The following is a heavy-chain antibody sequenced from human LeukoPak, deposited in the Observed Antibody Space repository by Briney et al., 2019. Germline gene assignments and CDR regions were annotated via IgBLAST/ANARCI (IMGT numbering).Heavy chain of an antibody. V-gene: IGHV4-61*02. CDR1: GGSISSGSYY. CDR2: IYTGGST. D-gene: IGHD1-26*01. CDR3: ARDSVGASFDY. J-gene: IGHJ4*02. Sequence: SETLSLTCTVSGGSISSGSYYWSWIRQPAGKGLGWIGRIYTGGSTNYNPSLKSRVTISVDTSKNQFSLKLSSVTAADTAVYYCARDSVGASFDYWGQGTLVTVSS.